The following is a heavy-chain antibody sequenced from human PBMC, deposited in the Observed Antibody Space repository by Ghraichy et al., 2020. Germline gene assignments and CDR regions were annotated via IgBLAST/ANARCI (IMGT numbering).Heavy chain of an antibody. CDR1: GGSFSGYY. J-gene: IGHJ3*02. CDR3: ARGGITIFGVVPLGAFDI. CDR2: INHSGST. V-gene: IGHV4-34*01. Sequence: SETLSLTCAVYGGSFSGYYWSWIRQPPGKGLEWIGEINHSGSTNYNPSLKSRVTISVDTSKNQFSLKLSSVTAADTAVYYCARGGITIFGVVPLGAFDIWGQGTMVTVSS. D-gene: IGHD3-3*01.